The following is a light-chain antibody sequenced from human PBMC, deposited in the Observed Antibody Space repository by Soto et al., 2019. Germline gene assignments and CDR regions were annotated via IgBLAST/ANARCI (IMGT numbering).Light chain of an antibody. V-gene: IGKV3-20*01. CDR1: QTVGSSY. CDR2: GAS. J-gene: IGKJ1*01. CDR3: QHYGSSPPWT. Sequence: DIVLTQSPATLSLSPGDRATLSCRASQTVGSSYLAWYQQKPGQAPRLFIYGASSRATVVPDRFSGSGSGTDFTLTISRLEPEDFAVYYCQHYGSSPPWTFGQGTKV.